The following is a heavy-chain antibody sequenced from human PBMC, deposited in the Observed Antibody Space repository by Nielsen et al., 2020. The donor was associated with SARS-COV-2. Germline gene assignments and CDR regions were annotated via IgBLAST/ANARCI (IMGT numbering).Heavy chain of an antibody. D-gene: IGHD3-10*01. CDR1: GFTFSSYW. V-gene: IGHV3-7*01. Sequence: ETLSLTCAASGFTFSSYWMSWVRQAPGKGLEWVANIKQDGSEKCYVDSVKGRFTISRDNAKNSLYLQMNSLRAEDTAVYYCARWRLWFGELYFDYWGQGTLVTVSS. J-gene: IGHJ4*02. CDR3: ARWRLWFGELYFDY. CDR2: IKQDGSEK.